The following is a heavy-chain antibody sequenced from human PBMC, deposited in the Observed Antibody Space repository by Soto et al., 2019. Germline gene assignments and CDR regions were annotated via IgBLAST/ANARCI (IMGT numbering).Heavy chain of an antibody. CDR3: AKSGSSGWYGWFDP. CDR1: GFSLRTSGVG. D-gene: IGHD6-19*01. V-gene: IGHV2-5*01. J-gene: IGHJ5*02. Sequence: SGPTLVNPTRTLTLTCIFSGFSLRTSGVGVGWIRQPPGKALEWLGFTYWNDDKRYSPSLKSRLTITKDTSKNQAVLTMTNMDPVDTATYYCAKSGSSGWYGWFDPWGQGTLVTVSS. CDR2: TYWNDDK.